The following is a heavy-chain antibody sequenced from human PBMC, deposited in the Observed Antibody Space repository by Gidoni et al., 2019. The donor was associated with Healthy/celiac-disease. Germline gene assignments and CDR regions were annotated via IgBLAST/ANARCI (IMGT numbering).Heavy chain of an antibody. D-gene: IGHD3-3*01. V-gene: IGHV4-38-2*02. CDR3: ARDCWSGYYTSYNWFDP. CDR2: IYHSGST. Sequence: QVQLQESCPGLVMPSETLSLPCPVSGYSISSGYYWGWIRQPPGKGLEWIGSIYHSGSTYYNPSLKSRVTISVDTAKNQFSLKLSSVTAADTAVYYCARDCWSGYYTSYNWFDPWGQGTLVTVSS. J-gene: IGHJ5*02. CDR1: GYSISSGYY.